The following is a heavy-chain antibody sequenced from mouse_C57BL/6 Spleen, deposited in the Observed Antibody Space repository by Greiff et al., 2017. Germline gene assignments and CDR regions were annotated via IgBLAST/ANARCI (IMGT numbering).Heavy chain of an antibody. CDR1: GFTFSSYG. D-gene: IGHD1-1*01. CDR2: ISSGGSYT. Sequence: EVKLMESGGDLVKPGGSLTLSCAASGFTFSSYGMSWVRQTPDKRLEWVATISSGGSYTYYPDSVKGRFTISRDNAKNTRYLQMSSLKSEDTAMYYCARQGYYGSSYLYFDVWGTGTTVTVSS. CDR3: ARQGYYGSSYLYFDV. J-gene: IGHJ1*03. V-gene: IGHV5-6*01.